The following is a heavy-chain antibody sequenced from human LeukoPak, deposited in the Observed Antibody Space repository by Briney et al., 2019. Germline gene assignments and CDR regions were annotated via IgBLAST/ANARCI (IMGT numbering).Heavy chain of an antibody. D-gene: IGHD6-13*01. CDR3: AKGAAAAKYYFDY. CDR1: GFTFSGCW. V-gene: IGHV3-7*03. Sequence: GGSLRLSCAASGFTFSGCWMSWVRQAPGKGLEWVANIKQDGSEKYFVDSLKGRFTISRDNSKNTLYLQMNSLRAEDTAVYYCAKGAAAAKYYFDYWGQGTLVTVSS. CDR2: IKQDGSEK. J-gene: IGHJ4*02.